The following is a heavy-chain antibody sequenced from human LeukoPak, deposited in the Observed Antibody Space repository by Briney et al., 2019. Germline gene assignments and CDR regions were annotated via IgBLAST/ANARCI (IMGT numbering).Heavy chain of an antibody. V-gene: IGHV1-2*02. CDR1: GYTFTGYY. CDR2: INPNSGGT. CDR3: ARTSGYSSSWHEYFQH. Sequence: ASVKVSCKASGYTFTGYYMHWVRQAPGQGLEWMGWINPNSGGTNYAQKFQGRVTMTRDTSISTAYMELSRLRSDDTAVYYCARTSGYSSSWHEYFQHWGQGTLVTVSS. J-gene: IGHJ1*01. D-gene: IGHD6-13*01.